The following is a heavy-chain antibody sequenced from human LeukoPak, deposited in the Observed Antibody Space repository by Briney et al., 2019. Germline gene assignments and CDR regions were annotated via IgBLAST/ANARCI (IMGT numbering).Heavy chain of an antibody. CDR2: INHSGST. D-gene: IGHD3-16*01. CDR1: GGSFSGYY. Sequence: SETLSLTCAVYGGSFSGYYWSWIRQPPGKGLEWIGEINHSGSTNYNPSLKSRVTISVDTSKNQFSLKLSSVTAADTAVYYCARTRSDYVWGSYERTFDYWGQGTLVTVSS. CDR3: ARTRSDYVWGSYERTFDY. V-gene: IGHV4-34*01. J-gene: IGHJ4*02.